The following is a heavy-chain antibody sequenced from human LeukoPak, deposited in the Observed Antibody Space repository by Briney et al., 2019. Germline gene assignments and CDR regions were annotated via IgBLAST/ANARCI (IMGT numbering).Heavy chain of an antibody. CDR1: GFTVSSNY. Sequence: GGSLRLSCAASGFTVSSNYVGWVRQAPGKGLEWVAVLYRGGSAYYADSVKGRFTISRDNSKNTLYLQMNTLRADDTAVYYCAGGGTSGTTVAYYFDYWGQGTLVTVSS. CDR3: AGGGTSGTTVAYYFDY. CDR2: LYRGGSA. J-gene: IGHJ4*02. D-gene: IGHD3-16*01. V-gene: IGHV3-66*01.